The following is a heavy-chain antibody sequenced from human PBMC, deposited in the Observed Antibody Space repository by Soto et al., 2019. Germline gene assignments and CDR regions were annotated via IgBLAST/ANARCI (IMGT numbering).Heavy chain of an antibody. D-gene: IGHD6-19*01. CDR2: ISGSGGST. V-gene: IGHV3-23*01. J-gene: IGHJ4*02. Sequence: GGSLRLSCAASGFTFSSYAMSWVRQAPGKGLEWVSAISGSGGSTYYADSVKGRFTISRDNSKNTLYLQMNSLRAEDTAVYYCAKDIRIVAVAGIVGGYWGQGTLVTVSS. CDR3: AKDIRIVAVAGIVGGY. CDR1: GFTFSSYA.